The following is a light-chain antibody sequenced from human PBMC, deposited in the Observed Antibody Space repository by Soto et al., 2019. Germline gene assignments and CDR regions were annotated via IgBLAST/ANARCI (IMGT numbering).Light chain of an antibody. V-gene: IGKV3-20*01. CDR2: GAS. CDR1: QSVNSNS. CDR3: QQYGSSGT. Sequence: EVVLTQSPGTLSLSAGERATLSCRASQSVNSNSLAWYQQRPGQAPRLLIFGASTRAFDIPDRFSGSGSGTDFTLTISRLEPEDFAVYYCQQYGSSGTFGQGTKVDIK. J-gene: IGKJ1*01.